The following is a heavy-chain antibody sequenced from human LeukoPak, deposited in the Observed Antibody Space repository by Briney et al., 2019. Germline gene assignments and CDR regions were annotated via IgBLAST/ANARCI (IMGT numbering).Heavy chain of an antibody. V-gene: IGHV3-53*01. J-gene: IGHJ6*02. CDR1: GFTVSSNH. CDR3: AWLRDYYYGMDV. D-gene: IGHD5-18*01. CDR2: IYSGGST. Sequence: GGSLRLSCAASGFTVSSNHMSWVRQAPGKGLEWVSVIYSGGSTYYADSVKGRFTISRDNSKNTLYLQMNSLRAEDTAVYYCAWLRDYYYGMDVWGQGTTVTVSS.